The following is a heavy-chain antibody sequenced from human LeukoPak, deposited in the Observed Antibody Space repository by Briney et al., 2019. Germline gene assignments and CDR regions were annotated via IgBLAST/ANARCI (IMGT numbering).Heavy chain of an antibody. V-gene: IGHV3-48*03. D-gene: IGHD3-10*02. CDR2: ISSSGSTI. J-gene: IGHJ6*04. CDR3: AELGITTIGGV. Sequence: GGSLRLSCAASGFTFSSYEMNWVRQAPGKGLEWVSYISSSGSTIYYADSVKGRFTISRDNAKNSLYLQMNSLRAEDTAVYYCAELGITTIGGVWGKGTTVTISS. CDR1: GFTFSSYE.